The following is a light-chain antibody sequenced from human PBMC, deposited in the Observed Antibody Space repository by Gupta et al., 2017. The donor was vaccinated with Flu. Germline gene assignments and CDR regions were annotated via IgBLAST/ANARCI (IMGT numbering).Light chain of an antibody. Sequence: DNITITCRGSQKISSYLNWYQQKTRRTPNLLLYAASSLQRGLPSTFSGSGSGTDFTLTISSLRPEEFATYYYRQSYNTPPTFGGGTKVEIK. CDR3: RQSYNTPPT. V-gene: IGKV1-39*01. CDR2: AAS. J-gene: IGKJ4*01. CDR1: QKISSY.